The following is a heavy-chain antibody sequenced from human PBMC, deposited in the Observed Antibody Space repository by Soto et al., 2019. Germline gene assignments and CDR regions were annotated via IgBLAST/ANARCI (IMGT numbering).Heavy chain of an antibody. CDR2: IDPSDSYT. Sequence: PGESLKISCKGSGYSFTSYWISWVRQMPGKGLEWMGRIDPSDSYTNYSPSFQGHVTISADKSISTAYLQWSSLKASDTAMYYCARIYSGSYYDYYYYGMDVWGQGTTVTV. D-gene: IGHD1-26*01. CDR1: GYSFTSYW. CDR3: ARIYSGSYYDYYYYGMDV. V-gene: IGHV5-10-1*01. J-gene: IGHJ6*02.